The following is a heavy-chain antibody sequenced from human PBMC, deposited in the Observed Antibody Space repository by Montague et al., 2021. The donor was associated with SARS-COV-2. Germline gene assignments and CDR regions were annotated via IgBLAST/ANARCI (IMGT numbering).Heavy chain of an antibody. CDR2: IYYSGST. Sequence: SETLSLTCIVSGGSIISSFYWSWIRQLPGKGLEWVGYIYYSGSTYYNPSLKSRVTISVDTSKNQFSLKLSSVTAADTAVYYCARAGITIFGVVTHYDYWGQGTLVTVSS. D-gene: IGHD3-3*01. CDR3: ARAGITIFGVVTHYDY. CDR1: GGSIISSFY. V-gene: IGHV4-59*12. J-gene: IGHJ4*02.